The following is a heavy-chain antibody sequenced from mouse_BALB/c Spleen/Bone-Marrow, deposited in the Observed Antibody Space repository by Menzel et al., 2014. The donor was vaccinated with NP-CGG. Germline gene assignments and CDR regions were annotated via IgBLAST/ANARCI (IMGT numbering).Heavy chain of an antibody. V-gene: IGHV5-9-3*01. CDR3: ARHGITRLLDY. Sequence: VESGGGLVKPGGSLKLSCAASGFTFSSYAMSWVRQTPEKRLEWVATISSGGSYTYYPDSVKGRFTISRDNAKNXLYLQMSSLRSEDTAMYYCARHGITRLLDYWGQGTTLTVSS. CDR1: GFTFSSYA. J-gene: IGHJ2*01. D-gene: IGHD2-4*01. CDR2: ISSGGSYT.